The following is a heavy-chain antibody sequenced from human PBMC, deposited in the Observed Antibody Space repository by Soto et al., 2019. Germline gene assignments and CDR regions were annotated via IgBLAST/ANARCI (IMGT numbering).Heavy chain of an antibody. V-gene: IGHV3-48*01. Sequence: EVQLVASGGGLVQPGGSLRLSCAASGFTFSSYSMNWVRQAPGKGLVWVSYISSSSSTIYYADSVKGRFTISRDNAKNSLYLQMNSLRAEDTAVYYCARFPGIAVAGTGYCGQGTLVTVSS. J-gene: IGHJ4*02. D-gene: IGHD6-19*01. CDR2: ISSSSSTI. CDR3: ARFPGIAVAGTGY. CDR1: GFTFSSYS.